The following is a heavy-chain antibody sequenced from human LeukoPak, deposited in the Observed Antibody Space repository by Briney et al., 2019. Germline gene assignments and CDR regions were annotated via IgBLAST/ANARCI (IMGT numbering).Heavy chain of an antibody. J-gene: IGHJ4*02. V-gene: IGHV3-74*03. Sequence: PGGSLRLSCAASGLTFNSYWMHWVRQVAGKGLVWVARINGDASNTTYADSVKGRFTISRDNAKNTLYLQMNSLRVDDTAVYYCLRGDRRDYWGQGTLVTVSS. CDR2: INGDASNT. CDR1: GLTFNSYW. CDR3: LRGDRRDY.